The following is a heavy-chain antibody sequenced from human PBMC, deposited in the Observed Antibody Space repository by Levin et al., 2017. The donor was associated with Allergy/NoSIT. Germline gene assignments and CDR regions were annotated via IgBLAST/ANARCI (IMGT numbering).Heavy chain of an antibody. D-gene: IGHD1-7*01. Sequence: SVKVSCKASGGTFSSYTISWVRQAPGQGLEWMGRIIPILGIANYAQKFQGRVTITADKSTSTAYMELSSLRSEDTAVYYCAINWNYDRYYFDYWGQGTLVTVSS. J-gene: IGHJ4*02. CDR1: GGTFSSYT. CDR2: IIPILGIA. CDR3: AINWNYDRYYFDY. V-gene: IGHV1-69*02.